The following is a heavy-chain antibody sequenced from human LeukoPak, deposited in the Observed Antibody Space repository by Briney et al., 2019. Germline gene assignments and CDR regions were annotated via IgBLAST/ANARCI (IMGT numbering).Heavy chain of an antibody. D-gene: IGHD6-13*01. Sequence: SVKVSCKASGGTFSSYAISWVRQAPGQGLEWMGRIIPILGIANYAQKFQGRVTITPDKSTSTAYMELSSLRSEDTAVYYCARDGGSSWPLFDYWGQGTLVTVSS. CDR3: ARDGGSSWPLFDY. J-gene: IGHJ4*02. CDR2: IIPILGIA. CDR1: GGTFSSYA. V-gene: IGHV1-69*04.